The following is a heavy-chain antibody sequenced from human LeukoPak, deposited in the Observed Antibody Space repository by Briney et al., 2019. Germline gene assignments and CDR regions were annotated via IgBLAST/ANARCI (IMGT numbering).Heavy chain of an antibody. CDR3: ARGLAAGRYYYYYYMDV. CDR2: INHSGST. D-gene: IGHD6-13*01. CDR1: GGSFSGYY. J-gene: IGHJ6*03. Sequence: SETLSLTCAVYGGSFSGYYWSWIRQPPGKGLEWIGEINHSGSTNYNPSPKSRVTISVDTSKSQFSLKLSSVTAADTAVYYCARGLAAGRYYYYYYMDVWGKGTTVTVSS. V-gene: IGHV4-34*01.